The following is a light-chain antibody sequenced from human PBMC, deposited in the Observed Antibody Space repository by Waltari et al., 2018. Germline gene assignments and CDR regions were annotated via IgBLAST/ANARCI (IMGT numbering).Light chain of an antibody. CDR1: SGHSSNV. J-gene: IGLJ3*02. V-gene: IGLV4-69*01. Sequence: QLVLTQSPSPSASLGASAMLTSTLSSGHSSNVIAWLQQQPERGPRYLMKINSDGIHSKGDEIPDRFSGSSSGAERYLTIASVQPEDEADYYCQTGGHGTWVFGGGTKLTVL. CDR3: QTGGHGTWV. CDR2: INSDGIH.